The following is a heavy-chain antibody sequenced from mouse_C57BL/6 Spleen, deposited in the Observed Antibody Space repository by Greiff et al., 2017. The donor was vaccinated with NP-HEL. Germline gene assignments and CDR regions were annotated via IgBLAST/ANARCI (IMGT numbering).Heavy chain of an antibody. CDR3: ARNWGTTVVALDY. D-gene: IGHD1-1*01. CDR1: GFSLTSYA. V-gene: IGHV2-9-1*01. Sequence: QVQLQQSGPGLVAPSQSLSITCTVSGFSLTSYAISWVRQPPGKGLEWLGVIWPGGGPTYYSAPKSRLSISKDNAKSQVFLKMNSLQTDDTARYYCARNWGTTVVALDYWGQGTTLTVSS. CDR2: IWPGGGP. J-gene: IGHJ2*01.